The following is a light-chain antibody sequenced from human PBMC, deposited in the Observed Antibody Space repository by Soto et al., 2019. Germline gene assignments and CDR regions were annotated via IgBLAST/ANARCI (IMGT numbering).Light chain of an antibody. V-gene: IGKV3-11*01. CDR1: QSVRSY. CDR2: DAS. Sequence: LTQSPAPLSLSPGERATLSCRASQSVRSYLAWYQQKIGQAPRLLIYDASNRATGIPARFSGSGSGTDFTLTISSLEPEDFAVYYCQQRSNWPLTFGGGTKVEIK. J-gene: IGKJ4*01. CDR3: QQRSNWPLT.